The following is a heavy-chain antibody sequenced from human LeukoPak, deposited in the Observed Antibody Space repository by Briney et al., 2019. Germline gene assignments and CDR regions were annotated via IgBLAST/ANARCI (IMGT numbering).Heavy chain of an antibody. CDR3: ARDDEGRANFDF. CDR2: FKPNSGDT. V-gene: IGHV1-2*02. Sequence: ASVKVSCMASGYTFTGHYMHWVRQAPGQGLEWMGWFKPNSGDTNYAQKFQGRFTMTWDTSISTAYMELTRQRSDDTAVYYCARDDEGRANFDFWGQGTLVTVSS. CDR1: GYTFTGHY. J-gene: IGHJ4*02.